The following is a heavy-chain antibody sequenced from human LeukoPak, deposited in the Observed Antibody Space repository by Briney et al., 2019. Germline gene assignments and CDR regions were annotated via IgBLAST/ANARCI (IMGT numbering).Heavy chain of an antibody. CDR2: IYWDDDK. Sequence: SGPTLVKPTQTLTLTCTFSGFSLSTSGVGVGWIRQPPGKALVWLALIYWDDDKRYSPSLKSRLTITKDTSKNQVVLTMTNMDPVDTATYYCAHSGVSTFLFDYWGQGTLVTVSS. CDR3: AHSGVSTFLFDY. CDR1: GFSLSTSGVG. D-gene: IGHD2/OR15-2a*01. J-gene: IGHJ4*02. V-gene: IGHV2-5*02.